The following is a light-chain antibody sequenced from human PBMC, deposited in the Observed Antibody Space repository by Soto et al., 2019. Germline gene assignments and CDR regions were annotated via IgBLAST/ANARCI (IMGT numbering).Light chain of an antibody. V-gene: IGLV1-51*02. CDR1: SSNIGKNY. CDR2: ENN. Sequence: QSVLTQPPSVSAASGQTVTISCSGSSSNIGKNYVSWYQQLSGTAPKLLIYENNKRPSGIPDRVSGSKSGTSATLDITGLQTGDEADYYCGTWDNSLSSVVFGGGTKLTVL. CDR3: GTWDNSLSSVV. J-gene: IGLJ2*01.